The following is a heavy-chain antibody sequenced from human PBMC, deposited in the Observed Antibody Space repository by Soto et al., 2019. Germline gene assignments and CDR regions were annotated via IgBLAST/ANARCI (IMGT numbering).Heavy chain of an antibody. Sequence: QVQLVESGGGLVKPGGSLRLSCAGSGFTFSDYYMTWIRQAPGKGPEWVSYISYGSSYTHYADSVKGRFTISRDNAKNSLFLHMNNLRPEDTAVYFCARDPNNSSSWWLDPWVRGALVTVSS. CDR3: ARDPNNSSSWWLDP. CDR1: GFTFSDYY. V-gene: IGHV3-11*06. CDR2: ISYGSSYT. D-gene: IGHD6-6*01. J-gene: IGHJ5*02.